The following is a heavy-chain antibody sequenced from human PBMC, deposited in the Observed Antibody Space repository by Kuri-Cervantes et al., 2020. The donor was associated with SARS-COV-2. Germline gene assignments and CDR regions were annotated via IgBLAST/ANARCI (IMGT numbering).Heavy chain of an antibody. V-gene: IGHV1-3*01. D-gene: IGHD3-9*01. J-gene: IGHJ6*02. Sequence: ASVKVSCKASGYTFTSYAMHWVRQAPGQRLEWMGWINAGNGNTKYSQKFQGRVTITADESTSTAYMELSSLRSEDTAVYYCARDNPGEVRYFDWFRGSYYYYGMDVWGQGSTVTVSS. CDR3: ARDNPGEVRYFDWFRGSYYYYGMDV. CDR1: GYTFTSYA. CDR2: INAGNGNT.